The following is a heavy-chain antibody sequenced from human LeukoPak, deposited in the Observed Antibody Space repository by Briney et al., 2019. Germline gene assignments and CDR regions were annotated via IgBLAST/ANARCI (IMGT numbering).Heavy chain of an antibody. CDR3: AKDPLQWLKPENFDY. CDR1: GFTFSSYS. J-gene: IGHJ4*02. CDR2: ISSSSSYI. Sequence: GGSLRLSCAASGFTFSSYSMNWVRQAPGKGLEWVSSISSSSSYIYYADSVKGRFTISRDNAKNSLYLQMNSLRAEDTAVYYCAKDPLQWLKPENFDYWGQGTLVTVSS. V-gene: IGHV3-21*04. D-gene: IGHD6-19*01.